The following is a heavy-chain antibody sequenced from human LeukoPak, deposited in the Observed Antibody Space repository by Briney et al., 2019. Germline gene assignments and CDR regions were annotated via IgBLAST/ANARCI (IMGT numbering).Heavy chain of an antibody. Sequence: GGSLRLSCAASGFTFSSYALSWGRKAPGPGMEWVSAISGSCGSRYYSDSVMGRFTISRDNSKTTLYLQMNSLRAEDTAVYYCAKRQRSRTTGEAYYFDYWGQGTLVTVSS. CDR1: GFTFSSYA. CDR3: AKRQRSRTTGEAYYFDY. CDR2: ISGSCGSR. D-gene: IGHD4-17*01. J-gene: IGHJ4*02. V-gene: IGHV3-23*01.